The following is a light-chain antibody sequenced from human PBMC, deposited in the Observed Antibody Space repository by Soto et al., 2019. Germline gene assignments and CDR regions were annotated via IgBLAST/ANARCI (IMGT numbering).Light chain of an antibody. CDR1: SSNIGAGYD. Sequence: QSVLTQPPSVSGAPGQRVTISCIGSSSNIGAGYDVYWYQQLPGTAPKLLIYANNNRPSGVPDRFSGSKSGTSASLAITGLQAEDEADYYCQSYDSSLSGYVVFGGGTKVTVL. CDR2: ANN. V-gene: IGLV1-40*01. CDR3: QSYDSSLSGYVV. J-gene: IGLJ2*01.